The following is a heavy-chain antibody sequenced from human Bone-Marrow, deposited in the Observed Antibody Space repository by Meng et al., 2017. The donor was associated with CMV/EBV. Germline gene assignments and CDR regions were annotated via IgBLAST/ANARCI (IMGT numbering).Heavy chain of an antibody. Sequence: GGSLRLSCAASGFTFSSYAMSWVRQAPGKGLEWVANIKEDGRRQWYVDSVKGRFTISRDNARKSLYLQMNSLRAEDTAVYYCVRYENLQHGMDVWGQGTTVTVSS. D-gene: IGHD1-1*01. J-gene: IGHJ6*02. CDR2: IKEDGRRQ. CDR3: VRYENLQHGMDV. V-gene: IGHV3-7*01. CDR1: GFTFSSYA.